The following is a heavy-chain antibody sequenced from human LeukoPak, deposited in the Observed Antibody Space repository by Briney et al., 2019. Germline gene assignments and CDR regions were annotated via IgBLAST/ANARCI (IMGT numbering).Heavy chain of an antibody. CDR3: ARGYGVTMIVVVTLPGHFDY. J-gene: IGHJ4*02. D-gene: IGHD3-22*01. Sequence: PSETLSLTCTVSGGSISSSSYYWGWIRQPPGKGLEWIGSIYYSGSTYYNPSLKSRVTISVDTSKNQFSLKLSSVTAADTAVYYCARGYGVTMIVVVTLPGHFDYWGQGTLVTVSS. CDR2: IYYSGST. V-gene: IGHV4-39*07. CDR1: GGSISSSSYY.